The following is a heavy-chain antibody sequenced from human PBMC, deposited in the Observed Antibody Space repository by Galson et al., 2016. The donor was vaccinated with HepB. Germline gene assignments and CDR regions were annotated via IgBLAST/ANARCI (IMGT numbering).Heavy chain of an antibody. CDR3: ARAWGRGSYASVFDI. CDR1: GGAISSYY. CDR2: IYYSGST. D-gene: IGHD3-10*01. J-gene: IGHJ3*02. Sequence: SETLSLTCSVSGGAISSYYWSWIRQPPGKGLEWIGYIYYSGSTTYNPSLKSRVTISEDTSKNQFSLRLSSLTAADTAVYFCARAWGRGSYASVFDIWGQGTPVAVSP. V-gene: IGHV4-59*12.